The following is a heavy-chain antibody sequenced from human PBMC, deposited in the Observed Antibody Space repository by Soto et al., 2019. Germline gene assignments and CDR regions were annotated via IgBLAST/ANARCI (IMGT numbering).Heavy chain of an antibody. CDR2: INPNSGGT. CDR3: ARWYSSGWYFFDS. CDR1: GYTFTGYY. J-gene: IGHJ5*01. V-gene: IGHV1-2*02. D-gene: IGHD6-19*01. Sequence: VASVKVSCKASGYTFTGYYMHWVRQAPGQGLEGMGWINPNSGGTNYAQKFQGRVTMTRDTSISTAYMELSRLRSDDTAVYYCARWYSSGWYFFDSWGQGTLVTVSS.